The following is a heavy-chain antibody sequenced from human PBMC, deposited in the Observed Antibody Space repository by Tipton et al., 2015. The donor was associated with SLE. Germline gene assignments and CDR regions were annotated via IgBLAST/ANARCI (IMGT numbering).Heavy chain of an antibody. CDR2: IYYSGST. CDR3: ARAGYSSYYFDY. CDR1: GGSINSSY. D-gene: IGHD5-18*01. V-gene: IGHV4-59*01. J-gene: IGHJ4*02. Sequence: TLSLTCTVSGGSINSSYWSWIRQPPGKGLEWIGYIYYSGSTNYNPSLKSRVTISVDTSKNQVSLKLNSVTAADTAVYYCARAGYSSYYFDYWGQGALVTVSS.